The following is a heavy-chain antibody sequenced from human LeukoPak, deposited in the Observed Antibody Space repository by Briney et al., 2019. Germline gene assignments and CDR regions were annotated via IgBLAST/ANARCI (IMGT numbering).Heavy chain of an antibody. V-gene: IGHV3-23*01. CDR1: GFTVSANY. Sequence: PGGSLRLSCAASGFTVSANYMSWVRQAPGKGLEWVSAISGSGGSTYYADSVKGRFTISRDNSKNTLYLQMNSLRAEDTAVYYCAATMKTYDYVWGSYRPVEGYWGQGTLVTVSS. CDR3: AATMKTYDYVWGSYRPVEGY. CDR2: ISGSGGST. J-gene: IGHJ4*02. D-gene: IGHD3-16*02.